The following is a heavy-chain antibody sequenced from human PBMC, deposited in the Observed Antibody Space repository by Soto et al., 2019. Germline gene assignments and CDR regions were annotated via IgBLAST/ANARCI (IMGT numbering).Heavy chain of an antibody. CDR2: ISGDGVNK. J-gene: IGHJ4*02. Sequence: GGSLRLSCSASGFIFSYYAINWVRQAPGKGLEWVAVISGDGVNKYIADSVKGRFIISRDNSRNTVFLQMNSLGLEDTAIYYCARRLTTSVTAMGYWGQGALVTVSS. CDR1: GFIFSYYA. CDR3: ARRLTTSVTAMGY. V-gene: IGHV3-30-3*01. D-gene: IGHD4-17*01.